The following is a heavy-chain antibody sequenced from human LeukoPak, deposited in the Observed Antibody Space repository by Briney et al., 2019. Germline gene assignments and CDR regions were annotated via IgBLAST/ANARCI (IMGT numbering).Heavy chain of an antibody. CDR2: MYYSGST. CDR1: CVSFNNIP. J-gene: IGHJ4*02. CDR3: ARGPTLTTDY. V-gene: IGHV4-59*01. D-gene: IGHD4-17*01. Sequence: SETLSLTCTVSCVSFNNIPCLCIRQPPGKGLEWIGYMYYSGSTDYNPSLKSRVTISLDMSKNQYSLNLSSDGAAEPGVYSCARGPTLTTDYWGQGILLTVSS.